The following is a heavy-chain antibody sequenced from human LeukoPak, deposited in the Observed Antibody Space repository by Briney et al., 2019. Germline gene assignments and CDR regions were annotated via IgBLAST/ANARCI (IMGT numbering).Heavy chain of an antibody. CDR3: ARETYYYDSSAPY. D-gene: IGHD3-22*01. CDR1: GFTFSSYE. Sequence: GGSLRLXCAASGFTFSSYEMNWVRQAPGKGLEWVSYISSSGSTIYYADSVKGRFTISRDNAKNSLYLQMNSLRAEDTAVYYCARETYYYDSSAPYWGQGTLVTVSS. J-gene: IGHJ4*02. CDR2: ISSSGSTI. V-gene: IGHV3-48*03.